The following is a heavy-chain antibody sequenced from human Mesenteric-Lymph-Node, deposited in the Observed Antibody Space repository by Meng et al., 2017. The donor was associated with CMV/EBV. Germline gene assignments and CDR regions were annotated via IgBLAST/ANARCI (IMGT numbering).Heavy chain of an antibody. CDR1: GGSFSGYY. Sequence: QVHLHQWGAGLLKPSETRSVTCAVYGGSFSGYYWNWIRQSPEKGLEWIGEINHSGSTTYNPSFTSRIIISVDTSTNQISLNMSSVTAADTAVYYCARGSSYDILTGYLDYWGQGALVTVSS. D-gene: IGHD3-9*01. CDR3: ARGSSYDILTGYLDY. J-gene: IGHJ4*02. CDR2: INHSGST. V-gene: IGHV4-34*01.